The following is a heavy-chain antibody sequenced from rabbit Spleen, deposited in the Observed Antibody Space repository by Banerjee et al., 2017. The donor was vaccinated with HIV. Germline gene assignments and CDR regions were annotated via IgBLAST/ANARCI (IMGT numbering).Heavy chain of an antibody. V-gene: IGHV1S45*01. CDR1: GFSFSNKAV. Sequence: QERLVESGGGLVKPEGSLKLSCTASGFSFSNKAVMCWVRQAPGKGLEWIACINAVTGKAVYASGAKGRFTISKTSSTTVTLQMTSLTAADTATYFCARDTGSSFSSYGMDLWGQGTLVTVS. CDR2: INAVTGKA. D-gene: IGHD8-1*01. J-gene: IGHJ6*01. CDR3: ARDTGSSFSSYGMDL.